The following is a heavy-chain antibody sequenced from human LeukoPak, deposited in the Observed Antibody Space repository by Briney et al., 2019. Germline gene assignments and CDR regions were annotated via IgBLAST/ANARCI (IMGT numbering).Heavy chain of an antibody. CDR1: GFTFSTYW. CDR2: INTDGGST. V-gene: IGHV3-74*01. CDR3: AKTAGGGFDY. J-gene: IGHJ4*02. D-gene: IGHD1-1*01. Sequence: GGSLRLSCAASGFTFSTYWMHWVRQAPGKGLVWVSRINTDGGSTTYADSVKGRFTISRDNAKNTLYLQMNSLRTEDTAMYYCAKTAGGGFDYWGQGTLVTVSS.